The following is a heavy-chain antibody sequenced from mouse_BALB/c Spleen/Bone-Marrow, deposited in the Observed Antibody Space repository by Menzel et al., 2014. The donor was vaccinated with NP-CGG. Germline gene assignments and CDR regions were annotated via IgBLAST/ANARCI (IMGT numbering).Heavy chain of an antibody. J-gene: IGHJ2*01. V-gene: IGHV5-6-3*01. CDR2: INSNGGST. Sequence: EVKLMDSGGGLVQPGGSLKLSCAASGFTLSNYGMSWVRQTPDKRLELVATINSNGGSTYYPDGVKGRFTISRDTAKNTLYLQMSSLKSEETAMYYCVRGNYGNYVDYFDFWGQGTTLTVSS. CDR3: VRGNYGNYVDYFDF. D-gene: IGHD2-1*01. CDR1: GFTLSNYG.